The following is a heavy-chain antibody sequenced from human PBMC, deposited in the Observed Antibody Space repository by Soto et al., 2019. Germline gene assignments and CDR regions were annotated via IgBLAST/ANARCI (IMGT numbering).Heavy chain of an antibody. CDR3: AKPSGWYPKQPYYFDY. CDR1: GFTFSSYG. D-gene: IGHD6-19*01. J-gene: IGHJ4*02. CDR2: ISYDGSNK. Sequence: GESLKISCAASGFTFSSYGMHWVRQAPGKGLEWVAVISYDGSNKYYADSVKGRFTISRDNSKNTLYLQMNSLRAEDTAVYYCAKPSGWYPKQPYYFDYWGQGTLVTVSS. V-gene: IGHV3-30*18.